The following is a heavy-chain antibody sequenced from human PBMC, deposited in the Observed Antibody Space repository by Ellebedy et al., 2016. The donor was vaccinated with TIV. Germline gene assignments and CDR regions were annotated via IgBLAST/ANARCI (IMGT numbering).Heavy chain of an antibody. D-gene: IGHD6-19*01. J-gene: IGHJ6*02. CDR1: GGTFSSYA. Sequence: ASVKVSXXASGGTFSSYAISWVRRAPGQGLEWMGGIIVIYGTANYAQKFQGRVTITADESTSTAYMELSSLRSEDTAVYYCARGLIGSGYGMDVWGQGTTVTVSS. CDR3: ARGLIGSGYGMDV. V-gene: IGHV1-69*13. CDR2: IIVIYGTA.